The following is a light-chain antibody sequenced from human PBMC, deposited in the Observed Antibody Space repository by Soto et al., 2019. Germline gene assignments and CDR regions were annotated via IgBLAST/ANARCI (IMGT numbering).Light chain of an antibody. CDR2: DAY. Sequence: EIGLTQSPATLSLSPGERATLSCRASQSVSSYLAWYQQKPGQAPRLLIYDAYNRATGIPARFSGSGSGTDFTLTISSIEPEDFAVYYCQRRSNWPPYTFGQENKLEIE. V-gene: IGKV3-11*01. J-gene: IGKJ2*01. CDR1: QSVSSY. CDR3: QRRSNWPPYT.